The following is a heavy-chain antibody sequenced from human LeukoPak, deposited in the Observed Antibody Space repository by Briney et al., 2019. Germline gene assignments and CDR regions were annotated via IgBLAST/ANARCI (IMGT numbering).Heavy chain of an antibody. J-gene: IGHJ4*02. Sequence: PGGSLRLSCAASGFTFSSYGMHWVRQAPGKGLEWVAVIWYDGSNKYYADSVKGRFTISRDNSKNTLYLQVNSLRAEDTAVYYCAREGGQELLSLPFDYWGQGTLVTVSS. D-gene: IGHD1-26*01. CDR2: IWYDGSNK. V-gene: IGHV3-33*01. CDR3: AREGGQELLSLPFDY. CDR1: GFTFSSYG.